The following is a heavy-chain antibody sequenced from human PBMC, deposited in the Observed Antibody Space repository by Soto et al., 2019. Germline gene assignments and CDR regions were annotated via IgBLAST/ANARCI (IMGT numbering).Heavy chain of an antibody. J-gene: IGHJ3*02. V-gene: IGHV3-33*01. Sequence: GGSLRLSCAASGFTFSSYGMHWVRQAPGKGLEWVAVIWYDGSNKYYADSVKGRFTISRDNSKNTLYLQMNSLRAEDTAVYYCASIYCSGGSCPFGAFDIWGQGTMVTVSS. CDR2: IWYDGSNK. CDR3: ASIYCSGGSCPFGAFDI. D-gene: IGHD2-15*01. CDR1: GFTFSSYG.